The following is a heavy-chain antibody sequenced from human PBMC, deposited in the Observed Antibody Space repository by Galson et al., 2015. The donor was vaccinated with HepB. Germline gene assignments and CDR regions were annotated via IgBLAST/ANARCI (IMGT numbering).Heavy chain of an antibody. CDR2: ISWNSGSI. J-gene: IGHJ5*02. CDR1: GFTFDDYA. D-gene: IGHD4-17*01. Sequence: SLRLSCAASGFTFDDYAMHWVRQAPGKGLERVSGISWNSGSIGYADSVKGRFTISRDNAKNSLYLQMNSLRAEDTALYYCAKDSGDYGDYGGRWFDPWGQGTLVTVSS. V-gene: IGHV3-9*01. CDR3: AKDSGDYGDYGGRWFDP.